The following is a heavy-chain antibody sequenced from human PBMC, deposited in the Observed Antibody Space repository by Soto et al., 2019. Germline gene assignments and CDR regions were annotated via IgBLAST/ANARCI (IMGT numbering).Heavy chain of an antibody. Sequence: SETLSLTCTVSGGSISSYYWSWIRQPPGKGLEWIGYIYYSGSTNYNPSLKSRVTISVDTSKNQFSLKLSSVTAADTAVYYCAKIYDSSTSCYPHDAFDIWGQGTMVTVSS. J-gene: IGHJ3*02. D-gene: IGHD2-2*01. CDR1: GGSISSYY. CDR2: IYYSGST. CDR3: AKIYDSSTSCYPHDAFDI. V-gene: IGHV4-59*01.